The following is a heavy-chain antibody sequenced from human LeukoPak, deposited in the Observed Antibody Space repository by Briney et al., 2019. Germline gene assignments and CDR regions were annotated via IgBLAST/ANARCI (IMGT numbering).Heavy chain of an antibody. V-gene: IGHV1-2*02. D-gene: IGHD1-26*01. J-gene: IGHJ4*02. CDR3: ASYHRVGAWYYFDY. Sequence: GASVKVSCKASGYTFTGYYMHWVRQAPGQGLEWMGWINPNSGGTNYAQKFQGRITMTRDTSISTAYMELSRLRSDDTAVYYCASYHRVGAWYYFDYWGQGTLVTVSS. CDR1: GYTFTGYY. CDR2: INPNSGGT.